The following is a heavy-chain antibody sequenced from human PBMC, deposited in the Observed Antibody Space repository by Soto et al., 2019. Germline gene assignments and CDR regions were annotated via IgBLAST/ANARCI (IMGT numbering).Heavy chain of an antibody. D-gene: IGHD4-17*01. V-gene: IGHV3-30-3*01. J-gene: IGHJ4*02. CDR1: GFTFSSYA. Sequence: QVQLVESGGGVVQPGRSLRLSCAASGFTFSSYAMHWVRQAPGKGLEWVAVISYDGSNKYYADSVKGRFTISRDNSKNTLYLQMNSLRAEDTAVYYCARPLHDYGDYKAPFDYWGQGTLVTVSS. CDR2: ISYDGSNK. CDR3: ARPLHDYGDYKAPFDY.